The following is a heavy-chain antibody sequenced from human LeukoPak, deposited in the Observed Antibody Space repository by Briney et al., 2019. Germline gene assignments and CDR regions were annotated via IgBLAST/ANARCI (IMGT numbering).Heavy chain of an antibody. Sequence: GGSLRLSCAASGFSFRSFWMSWVRQAPGKGLEWVSAISGGGSGAFYADSVKGRFTISRDNSKNTLYLQMSSLRAEDTAVYYCAKDQVIAAAANSDYWGQGTLVTVSS. J-gene: IGHJ4*02. D-gene: IGHD6-13*01. CDR3: AKDQVIAAAANSDY. CDR2: ISGGGSGA. V-gene: IGHV3-23*01. CDR1: GFSFRSFW.